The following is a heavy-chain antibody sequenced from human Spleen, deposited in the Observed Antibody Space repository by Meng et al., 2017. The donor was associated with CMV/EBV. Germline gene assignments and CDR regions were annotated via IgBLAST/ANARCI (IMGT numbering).Heavy chain of an antibody. Sequence: SGGSSSANYWTWIRQPPGRGLKWIGNVFYNGGDTTYNPSLKGRVSISVDRSKTRFFLRVSSVTAADTAVYYCARVRYTSGTGYYVDSWGQGTLVTVSS. D-gene: IGHD6-19*01. CDR1: GGSSSANY. V-gene: IGHV4-59*01. CDR3: ARVRYTSGTGYYVDS. CDR2: VFYNGGDT. J-gene: IGHJ4*02.